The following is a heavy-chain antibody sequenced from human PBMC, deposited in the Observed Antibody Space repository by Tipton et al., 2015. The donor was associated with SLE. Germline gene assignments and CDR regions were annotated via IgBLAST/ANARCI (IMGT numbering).Heavy chain of an antibody. CDR2: YYYSGSA. J-gene: IGHJ4*02. CDR3: ARGSPTGTTRLDY. CDR1: GSSFSSAYY. V-gene: IGHV4-38-2*01. Sequence: TLSLTCAVSGSSFSSAYYWGWIRQPPGRGLEWIGSYYYSGSAAYNPSLKSRVTISVDTSKDQFSLRLTSVTAADTAVYYCARGSPTGTTRLDYWGRGTLVTVSS. D-gene: IGHD1-7*01.